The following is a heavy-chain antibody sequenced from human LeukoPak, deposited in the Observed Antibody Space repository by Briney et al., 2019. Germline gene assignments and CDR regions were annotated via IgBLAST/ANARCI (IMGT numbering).Heavy chain of an antibody. CDR2: IRQDGNEK. D-gene: IGHD2-2*02. CDR3: AKIPAAIPSDWFDP. CDR1: GFTFSRNW. Sequence: GGSLRLSCEASGFTFSRNWMTWVRQAPGKGLEWVANIRQDGNEKYYVDSVKGRFTISRDNAKNSLYLQMNSLRAEDTAVYYCAKIPAAIPSDWFDPWGQGTLVTVSS. J-gene: IGHJ5*02. V-gene: IGHV3-7*03.